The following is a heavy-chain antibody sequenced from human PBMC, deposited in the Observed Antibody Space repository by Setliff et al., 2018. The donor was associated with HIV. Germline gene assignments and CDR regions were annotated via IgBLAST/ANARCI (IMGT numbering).Heavy chain of an antibody. CDR2: TFYTGSTY. Sequence: SETLSLTCTVSGGSISRSHLYWGWIRQPPGKGLEWIGSTFYTGSTYYYNPSLKSRVTISVDASNNQSSLKLSSVTATDTAVYYCARSPAAEGFWGQGTLVTVSS. J-gene: IGHJ4*02. CDR1: GGSISRSHLY. D-gene: IGHD6-13*01. CDR3: ARSPAAEGF. V-gene: IGHV4-39*01.